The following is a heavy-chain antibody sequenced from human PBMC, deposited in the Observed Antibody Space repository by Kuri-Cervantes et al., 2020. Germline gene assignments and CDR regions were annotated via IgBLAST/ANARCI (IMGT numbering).Heavy chain of an antibody. J-gene: IGHJ3*01. D-gene: IGHD6-19*01. CDR1: GFSLTTSGVG. CDR3: ARIRYSSGWPDAFDF. V-gene: IGHV2-5*02. Sequence: SGPTLVKPTQTLTLTCSFSGFSLTTSGVGVGWIRQPPGKALEWLALIYWDDDKRYSPSLRSRLTITKDTSKNQVVLTLTNMDPVDTATYYCARIRYSSGWPDAFDFWGQGTMVTVSS. CDR2: IYWDDDK.